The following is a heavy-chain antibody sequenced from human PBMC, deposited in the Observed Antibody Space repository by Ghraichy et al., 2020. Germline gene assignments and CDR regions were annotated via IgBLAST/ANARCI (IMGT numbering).Heavy chain of an antibody. CDR3: ARGHNYYDSSGFYHNWFDP. J-gene: IGHJ5*02. D-gene: IGHD3-22*01. Sequence: ASVKVSCKASGFTFTAYYMHWVRQAPGQGLEWMGWINPNSGATNYAQKFKGRVTVTRDTSISTAYMELSRLRSDDTAVYYCARGHNYYDSSGFYHNWFDPWGRGTLVTVSS. CDR1: GFTFTAYY. V-gene: IGHV1-2*02. CDR2: INPNSGAT.